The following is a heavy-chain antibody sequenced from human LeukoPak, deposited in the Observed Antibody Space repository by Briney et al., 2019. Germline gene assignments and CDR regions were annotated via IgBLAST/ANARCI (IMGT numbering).Heavy chain of an antibody. J-gene: IGHJ4*02. D-gene: IGHD6-13*01. CDR3: ARTSSSWTEDFDY. CDR2: INPNSGGT. V-gene: IGHV1-2*02. CDR1: GYTFTGYY. Sequence: ASVKVSCKASGYTFTGYYMHWVRQAPGQGLEWMGWINPNSGGTNYAQKFQGRVTMTRDTSISTAYMELSRLRSDDTAVYYCARTSSSWTEDFDYWGQGTLVTVSS.